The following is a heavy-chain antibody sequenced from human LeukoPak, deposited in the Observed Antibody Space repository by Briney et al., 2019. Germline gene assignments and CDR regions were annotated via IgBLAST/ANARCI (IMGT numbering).Heavy chain of an antibody. J-gene: IGHJ4*02. D-gene: IGHD2-15*01. CDR3: ARDFDCSGGSCYGYDY. CDR1: GFTFSNYW. Sequence: PGGSLRLSCEGSGFTFSNYWMGWVRQAPGKGLQWVANIKTDGSEKYYVDSVKGRFTISRDNAKNSLYLQMNSLRAEDTAVYYCARDFDCSGGSCYGYDYWGQGTLVTVSS. CDR2: IKTDGSEK. V-gene: IGHV3-7*01.